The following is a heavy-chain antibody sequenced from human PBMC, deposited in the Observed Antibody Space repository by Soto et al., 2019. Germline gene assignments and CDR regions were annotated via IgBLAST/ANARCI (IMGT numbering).Heavy chain of an antibody. D-gene: IGHD6-6*01. CDR3: ARGGSGGSIEARYGMDV. V-gene: IGHV3-33*01. CDR1: GFTFSSYG. Sequence: QVQLVESGGGVVQPGRSLRLSCAASGFTFSSYGMHWVRQAPGKGLEWVAVIWYDGSNKYYADSVKGRFTISRDNSKNTLYRQMNGLRAEDTAVYYCARGGSGGSIEARYGMDVWGQGTTVTVSS. CDR2: IWYDGSNK. J-gene: IGHJ6*02.